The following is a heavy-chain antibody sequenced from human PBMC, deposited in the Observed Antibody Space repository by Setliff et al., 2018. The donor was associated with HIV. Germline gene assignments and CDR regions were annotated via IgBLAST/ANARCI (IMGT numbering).Heavy chain of an antibody. CDR2: ISAYNGKV. V-gene: IGHV1-18*01. D-gene: IGHD3-10*01. J-gene: IGHJ6*02. CDR1: GYTFTSYG. CDR3: ARWGPMDLWSDSYYYAMDI. Sequence: GASVKVSCKASGYTFTSYGINWVRQAPGQGLEWMGWISAYNGKVGYAQQLQGRVTLTIDTSTITAYMELRSLKSDDTAVYYCARWGPMDLWSDSYYYAMDIWGQGTTVTV.